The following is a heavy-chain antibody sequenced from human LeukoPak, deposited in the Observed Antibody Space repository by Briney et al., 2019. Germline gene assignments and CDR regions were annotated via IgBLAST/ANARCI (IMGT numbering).Heavy chain of an antibody. CDR3: ARARRAYYFDY. Sequence: GGSLRLSCAASGFTFSSYAMSWVRQAPGKGLEWVSAIRGSGGSTYYADSVKGRFTISRDNSKNTLYLQMNSLRAEDTAVYYCARARRAYYFDYWGQGTLVTVSS. J-gene: IGHJ4*02. V-gene: IGHV3-23*01. CDR1: GFTFSSYA. CDR2: IRGSGGST.